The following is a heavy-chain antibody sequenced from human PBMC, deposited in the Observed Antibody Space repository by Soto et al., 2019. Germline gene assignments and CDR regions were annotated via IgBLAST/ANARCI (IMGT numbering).Heavy chain of an antibody. V-gene: IGHV3-23*01. CDR1: GFSFSTYG. Sequence: EVQLLESGGGLVQIGGSLRLSCAASGFSFSTYGMSWVRQAPGKGLEWVSAISGNGGSTYYADSVKGRFTISRDSSKKTLYRQMNSVRAEDTAIYYCAKDLKWDYGYFYYWGQGTLVTVSS. D-gene: IGHD4-17*01. CDR2: ISGNGGST. J-gene: IGHJ4*02. CDR3: AKDLKWDYGYFYY.